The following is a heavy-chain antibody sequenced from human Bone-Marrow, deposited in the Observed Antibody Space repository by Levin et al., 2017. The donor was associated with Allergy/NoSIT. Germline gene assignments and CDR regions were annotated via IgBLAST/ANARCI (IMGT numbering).Heavy chain of an antibody. D-gene: IGHD3-22*01. CDR2: IYYSGST. Sequence: SETLSLTCTVSGGSISSGDYYWSWIRQPPGTGLEWIGYIYYSGSTYYNPSLRSRVTISVDTSKNQFSLNLSSVTAADTAGYYCARDRRAITTNSGGFDIWGQGTMVTVSS. J-gene: IGHJ3*02. CDR1: GGSISSGDYY. CDR3: ARDRRAITTNSGGFDI. V-gene: IGHV4-30-4*01.